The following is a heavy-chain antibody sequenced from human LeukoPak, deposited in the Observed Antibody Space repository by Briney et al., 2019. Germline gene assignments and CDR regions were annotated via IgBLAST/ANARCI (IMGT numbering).Heavy chain of an antibody. CDR3: GRLMGGYDSYFYGMDV. V-gene: IGHV3-30-3*01. Sequence: PGGSLTLSCAASGFSFNDYAMHWVRRAPGKGLEWVAVISFDGGNQYYADSVKGRFTISRDNSKKTLYLQMNSLRPEDTAVYYCGRLMGGYDSYFYGMDVWGQGTTVTVCS. J-gene: IGHJ6*02. D-gene: IGHD5-12*01. CDR1: GFSFNDYA. CDR2: ISFDGGNQ.